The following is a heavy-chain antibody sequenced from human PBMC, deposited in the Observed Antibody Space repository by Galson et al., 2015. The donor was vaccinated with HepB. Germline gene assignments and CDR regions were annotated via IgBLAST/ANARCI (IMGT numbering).Heavy chain of an antibody. J-gene: IGHJ4*02. D-gene: IGHD2-21*02. Sequence: SLRLSCAASGFTFGDYAMSWFRQAPGKGLEWVGFIRSKGYGGTTEYAASVKGRVTISRDDSKSIAYLQMNSLKTEDTAVYYCTRGDEAYCGGDCYDFDYWGQGTLVTVSS. V-gene: IGHV3-49*03. CDR1: GFTFGDYA. CDR2: IRSKGYGGTT. CDR3: TRGDEAYCGGDCYDFDY.